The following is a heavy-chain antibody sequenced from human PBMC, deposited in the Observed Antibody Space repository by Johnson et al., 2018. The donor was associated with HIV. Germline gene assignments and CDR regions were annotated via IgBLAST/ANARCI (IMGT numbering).Heavy chain of an antibody. J-gene: IGHJ3*02. D-gene: IGHD4/OR15-4a*01. CDR2: ISSSGSNI. CDR1: RFTFSDYY. Sequence: QLQLVESGGGWVKPGGSLRLSCSASRFTFSDYYITWIRQAPGKGLEWVSYISSSGSNIYKADSVKGRFTISRDNAKNSLFLQMNSLRAEDTAVYYGARVGANFDAFDIWGQGTMVTVSS. CDR3: ARVGANFDAFDI. V-gene: IGHV3-11*04.